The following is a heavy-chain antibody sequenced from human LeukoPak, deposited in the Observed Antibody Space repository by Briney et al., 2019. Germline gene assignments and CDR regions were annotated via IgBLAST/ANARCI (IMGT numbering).Heavy chain of an antibody. Sequence: GGSLGLSCAASGFTFNNYAMNWVRQAPGKGLEWVSSISGGGETTYYADSAKGRFTISRDNPQNTLYLQMNSLRAEDTAVYYCARDYADYVGYFFFDYWGQGTLVTVSS. CDR3: ARDYADYVGYFFFDY. J-gene: IGHJ4*02. V-gene: IGHV3-23*01. CDR2: ISGGGETT. CDR1: GFTFNNYA. D-gene: IGHD4-17*01.